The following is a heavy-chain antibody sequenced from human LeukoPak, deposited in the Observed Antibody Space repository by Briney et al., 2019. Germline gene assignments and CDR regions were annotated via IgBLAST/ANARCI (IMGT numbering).Heavy chain of an antibody. Sequence: GGSLRLSCAASTFTFSTYAMHWVRQAPGKGLEWVTLISYDGSNKFYADSVKGRFTISRDNSKNTLYLQMNSLRAEDSAVYYCATSGYSCGPDYYYMDVWGKGTTVTVSS. CDR2: ISYDGSNK. J-gene: IGHJ6*03. V-gene: IGHV3-30-3*01. CDR3: ATSGYSCGPDYYYMDV. CDR1: TFTFSTYA. D-gene: IGHD5-18*01.